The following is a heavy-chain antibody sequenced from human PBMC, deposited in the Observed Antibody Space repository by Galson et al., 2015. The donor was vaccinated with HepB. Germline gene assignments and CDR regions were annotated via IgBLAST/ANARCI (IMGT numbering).Heavy chain of an antibody. Sequence: SLRLSCAASGFTFSSYAMIWVRQAPGKGLEWVSGISGSGGSTYYADSVKGRLTISRDNSKNTLYLQMNSLRAEDTALYYCAKDHSSGWHTVRGALDYWGQGTLVTVSS. D-gene: IGHD6-19*01. V-gene: IGHV3-23*01. J-gene: IGHJ4*02. CDR3: AKDHSSGWHTVRGALDY. CDR2: ISGSGGST. CDR1: GFTFSSYA.